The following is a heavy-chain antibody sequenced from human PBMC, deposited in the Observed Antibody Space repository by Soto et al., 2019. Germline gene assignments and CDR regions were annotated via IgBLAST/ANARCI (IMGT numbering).Heavy chain of an antibody. Sequence: GGSLRLSCAASGFTFSSYAMSWVRQAPGKGLEWVSAISGSGGSTYYADSVKGRFTISRDNSKNTLYLQMNSLRAEDTAVYYCVKRSGPVAGTLYFLHWGQGTLVTVSS. V-gene: IGHV3-23*01. CDR1: GFTFSSYA. CDR2: ISGSGGST. CDR3: VKRSGPVAGTLYFLH. J-gene: IGHJ1*01. D-gene: IGHD6-19*01.